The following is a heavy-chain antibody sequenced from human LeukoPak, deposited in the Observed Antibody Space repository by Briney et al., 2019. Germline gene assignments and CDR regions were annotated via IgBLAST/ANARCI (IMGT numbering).Heavy chain of an antibody. Sequence: PSETLSLTCTVSGGSISSSSYYWGWIRQPPGKGLEWIGSIYYSGSTYYNPSLKSRVTISVDTSKNQFSLKLSSVTAADTAVYYCARQPVAGTVWGANNWFDPWGQGTLVTVSS. D-gene: IGHD6-19*01. V-gene: IGHV4-39*01. CDR3: ARQPVAGTVWGANNWFDP. CDR1: GGSISSSSYY. J-gene: IGHJ5*02. CDR2: IYYSGST.